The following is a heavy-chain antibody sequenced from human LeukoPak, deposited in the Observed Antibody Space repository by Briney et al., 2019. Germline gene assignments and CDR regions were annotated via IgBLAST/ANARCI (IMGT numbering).Heavy chain of an antibody. D-gene: IGHD1-26*01. V-gene: IGHV3-30*18. CDR3: AKTLRELSGGAFDI. J-gene: IGHJ3*02. CDR1: GFTFSSYG. CDR2: ISYDGSNK. Sequence: GGSLRLSCAASGFTFSSYGMHWVRQAPGKGLEWVSVISYDGSNKYYADSVKGRFTISRDNSKNTLFLQMNSLRAEDTAMYYCAKTLRELSGGAFDIWGQGTMVTVSS.